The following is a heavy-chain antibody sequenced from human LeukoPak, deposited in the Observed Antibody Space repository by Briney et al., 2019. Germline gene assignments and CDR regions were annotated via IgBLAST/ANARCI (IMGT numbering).Heavy chain of an antibody. CDR3: ATSSYSSGWYSGYYFDY. Sequence: GSSVKVSCKASGGTFSSYAISWVRQAPGQGLEWMGWISAYNGNTNYAQKLQGRVTMTTDTSTSTAYMELRSLRSDDTAVYYCATSSYSSGWYSGYYFDYWGQGTLVTVSS. V-gene: IGHV1-18*01. D-gene: IGHD6-19*01. J-gene: IGHJ4*02. CDR2: ISAYNGNT. CDR1: GGTFSSYA.